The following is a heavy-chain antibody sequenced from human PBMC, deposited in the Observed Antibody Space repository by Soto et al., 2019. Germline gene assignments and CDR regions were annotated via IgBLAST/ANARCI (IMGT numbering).Heavy chain of an antibody. J-gene: IGHJ6*02. V-gene: IGHV3-33*01. CDR2: IWYDGDNK. D-gene: IGHD2-21*02. Sequence: GGSLRLSCVASRFTFISYGMHWVRQAPGKGLEWVAVIWYDGDNKYYADSVNGRFTISRDNSKNTLYLQMNSLRAEDTAVYYCASAYCGGDCSFIDYSGVDVWGQGTTVTVSS. CDR1: RFTFISYG. CDR3: ASAYCGGDCSFIDYSGVDV.